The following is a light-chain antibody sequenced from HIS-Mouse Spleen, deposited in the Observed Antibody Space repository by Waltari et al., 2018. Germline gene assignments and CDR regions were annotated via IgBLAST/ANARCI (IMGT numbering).Light chain of an antibody. CDR3: AAWDDSLSGPV. J-gene: IGLJ3*02. V-gene: IGLV1-47*01. CDR2: RNN. CDR1: SSNIGSNY. Sequence: QSVLTQPPSASGTPGQRVTISCSGSSSNIGSNYVYWYQQLPGTAPKPLIYRNNQWPQGVPARFSGSKSGSSASLAIRGLRSEDEADYYCAAWDDSLSGPVFGGGTKLTFL.